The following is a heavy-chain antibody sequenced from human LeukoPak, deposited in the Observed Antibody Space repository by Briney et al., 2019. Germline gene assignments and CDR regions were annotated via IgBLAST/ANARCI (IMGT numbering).Heavy chain of an antibody. V-gene: IGHV3-21*01. CDR2: ISSGSSNI. D-gene: IGHD3-10*01. Sequence: GGSLRLSCAASGFILSSYIMNWVRQAPGKGLEWVSSISSGSSNIYYADSVKGRFTISRDNAKNSLYLQVNSLRAEDTAVYYCARLGSGSLYYFDFWGQGTLVTVSS. J-gene: IGHJ4*02. CDR1: GFILSSYI. CDR3: ARLGSGSLYYFDF.